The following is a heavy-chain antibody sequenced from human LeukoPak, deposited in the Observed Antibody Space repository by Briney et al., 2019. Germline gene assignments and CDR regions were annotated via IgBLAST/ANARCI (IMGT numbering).Heavy chain of an antibody. Sequence: PSETLSLTCAVSGYSISSGSYWGWIRQPPGKGLEWTGNMFHSGDTYHNPSLKSRVTISADTSKNQFSLKLTSVTAADTAVCYCAKVGAYGDYARHDYWGQGTLVTVSS. CDR3: AKVGAYGDYARHDY. CDR1: GYSISSGSY. J-gene: IGHJ4*02. V-gene: IGHV4-38-2*01. CDR2: MFHSGDT. D-gene: IGHD4-17*01.